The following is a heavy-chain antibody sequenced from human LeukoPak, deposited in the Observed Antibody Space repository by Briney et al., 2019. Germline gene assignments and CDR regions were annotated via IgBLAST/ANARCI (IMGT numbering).Heavy chain of an antibody. D-gene: IGHD3-22*01. CDR3: ARDHISYYDSSGLDY. J-gene: IGHJ4*02. CDR2: IYYSGST. V-gene: IGHV4-61*01. Sequence: ASETLSLTCTVSGGSVGSGSYYWSWIRQPPGKGLEWIGYIYYSGSTNYNPSLKSRVTISVDTSKNQFSLKLSSVTAADTAVYYCARDHISYYDSSGLDYWGQGTLVTVSS. CDR1: GGSVGSGSYY.